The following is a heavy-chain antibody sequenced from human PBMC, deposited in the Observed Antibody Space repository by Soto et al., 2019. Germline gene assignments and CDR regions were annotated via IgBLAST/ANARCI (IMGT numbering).Heavy chain of an antibody. Sequence: ASVKVSCKASGYTFTSYYMHWVRQAPGQGLEWMGIINPSGGSTSYAQKFQGRVTMTRDTSTSTVYMELSSLRSEDTAVYYCARDQRYYGSGYYYSDSWGQGTLVTVSS. CDR3: ARDQRYYGSGYYYSDS. CDR2: INPSGGST. V-gene: IGHV1-46*01. J-gene: IGHJ1*01. CDR1: GYTFTSYY. D-gene: IGHD3-10*01.